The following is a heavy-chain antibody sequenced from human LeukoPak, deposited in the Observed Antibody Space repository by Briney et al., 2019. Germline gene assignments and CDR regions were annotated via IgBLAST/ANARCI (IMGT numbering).Heavy chain of an antibody. CDR2: INPNSGGT. CDR1: GYTFTGYY. V-gene: IGHV1-2*04. J-gene: IGHJ4*02. D-gene: IGHD3-22*01. Sequence: ASVKVSCKASGYTFTGYYMHWVRQAPGQGLEWMGWINPNSGGTSYAQKFQGWVTMTRDTSISTAYMELSRLRSDDTAVYYCARVLTSLSGSYFFDYWGQGTLVTVSS. CDR3: ARVLTSLSGSYFFDY.